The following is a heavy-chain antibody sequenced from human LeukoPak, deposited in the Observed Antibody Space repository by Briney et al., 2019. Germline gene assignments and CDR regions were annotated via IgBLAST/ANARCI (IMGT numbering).Heavy chain of an antibody. CDR1: GYSISSGDN. Sequence: ETLSLTCTVSGYSISSGDNWGLIRQPPGKGLEWIASMYHSGSTYYNPSLKSRVTISVDTSKNQFSLKLSSVTAADTAVYYCARVADGSGRGDYFDYWGQGTLVTVSS. CDR2: MYHSGST. D-gene: IGHD3-22*01. CDR3: ARVADGSGRGDYFDY. V-gene: IGHV4-38-2*02. J-gene: IGHJ4*02.